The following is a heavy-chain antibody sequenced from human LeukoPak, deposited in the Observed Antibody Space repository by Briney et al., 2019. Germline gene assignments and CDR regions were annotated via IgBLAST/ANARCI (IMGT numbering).Heavy chain of an antibody. V-gene: IGHV4-39*07. D-gene: IGHD3-3*01. Sequence: SETLSLTCTVSGGSISSSSYYWGWIRQPPGKGLEWIGNIYYSGSTYYNSSLKSRVTISVDTSKNQFSLKLSSVTAADTAVYYCARVESITIFGVVIHPIDYWGQGTVVTVSS. CDR2: IYYSGST. J-gene: IGHJ4*02. CDR3: ARVESITIFGVVIHPIDY. CDR1: GGSISSSSYY.